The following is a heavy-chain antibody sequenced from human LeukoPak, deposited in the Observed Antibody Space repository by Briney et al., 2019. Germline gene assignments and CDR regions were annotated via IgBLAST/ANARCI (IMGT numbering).Heavy chain of an antibody. CDR3: ARALAAAGKPDFDY. J-gene: IGHJ4*02. CDR2: INPNSGGT. Sequence: VASVKVSCKASGGTFSSYAISWVRQAPGQGLEWMGWINPNSGGTNYAQKFQGRVTMTRDTSISTAYMELSRLRSDDTAVYYCARALAAAGKPDFDYWGQGTLVTVSS. V-gene: IGHV1-2*02. CDR1: GGTFSSYA. D-gene: IGHD6-13*01.